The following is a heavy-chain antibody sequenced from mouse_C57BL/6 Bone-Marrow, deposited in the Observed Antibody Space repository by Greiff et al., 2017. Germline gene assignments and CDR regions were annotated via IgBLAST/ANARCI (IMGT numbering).Heavy chain of an antibody. CDR2: IYPRSGNT. Sequence: VQLQQSGAELARPGASVKLSCKASGYTFTSYGISWVKQRTGQGLEWIGEIYPRSGNTYYNEKFKGKATLTADKSSSTAYMELRSLTSEDSAVYFCARTGVITTVVEGYWCQGTTLTVSS. CDR3: ARTGVITTVVEGY. D-gene: IGHD1-1*01. V-gene: IGHV1-81*01. J-gene: IGHJ2*01. CDR1: GYTFTSYG.